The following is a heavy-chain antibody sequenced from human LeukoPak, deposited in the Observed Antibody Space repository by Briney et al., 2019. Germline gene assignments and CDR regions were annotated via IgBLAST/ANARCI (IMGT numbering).Heavy chain of an antibody. CDR3: ARGAYQERLRFLEWSIVRPYYFDY. CDR2: MNPNSGNT. D-gene: IGHD3-3*01. J-gene: IGHJ4*02. V-gene: IGHV1-8*01. CDR1: GYTFTSYD. Sequence: ASVKVSCKASGYTFTSYDINWVRQATGQGLEWMGWMNPNSGNTGYAQKFQGRVTMTRNTSISTAYMELSSLRSEDTAVYYCARGAYQERLRFLEWSIVRPYYFDYWGQGTLVTVSS.